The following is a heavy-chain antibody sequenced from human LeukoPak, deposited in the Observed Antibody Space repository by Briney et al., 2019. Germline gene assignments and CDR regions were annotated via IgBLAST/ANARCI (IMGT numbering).Heavy chain of an antibody. CDR1: GFTFSSYE. CDR3: ARVRIFGVVIHAFDI. CDR2: ISSSGSTI. D-gene: IGHD3-3*01. V-gene: IGHV3-48*03. J-gene: IGHJ3*02. Sequence: GGSLRLSCAASGFTFSSYEMNWVRQAPGKGLEWVSYISSSGSTIYYADSVKGRFTISRDNAKNSLYLQMNSLRAEDTAVYYCARVRIFGVVIHAFDIWGQGTMVTVSS.